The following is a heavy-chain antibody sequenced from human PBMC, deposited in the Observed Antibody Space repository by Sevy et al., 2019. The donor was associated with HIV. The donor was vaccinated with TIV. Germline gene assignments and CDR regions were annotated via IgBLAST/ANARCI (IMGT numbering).Heavy chain of an antibody. J-gene: IGHJ4*02. CDR1: GFTFSSYA. CDR2: ISHSGDST. V-gene: IGHV3-23*01. D-gene: IGHD3-3*01. Sequence: GGSLRLSCTSSGFTFSSYAMNWVRQAPGKGLEWVSTISHSGDSTYYADSGKGRFTISRDNSENTRHLQMNSLRAEDTALYYCAGKKVSDCWSGSIRGPWAGGPLFDYWGQGTLVTVSS. CDR3: AGKKVSDCWSGSIRGPWAGGPLFDY.